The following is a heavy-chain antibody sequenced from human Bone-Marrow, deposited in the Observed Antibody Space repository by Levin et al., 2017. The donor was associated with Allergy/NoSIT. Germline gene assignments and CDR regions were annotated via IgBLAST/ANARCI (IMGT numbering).Heavy chain of an antibody. V-gene: IGHV3-21*01. D-gene: IGHD6-19*01. J-gene: IGHJ4*02. Sequence: LSLTCAASGFTFSSSSMNWVRQAPGKGLEWVSSISSSSSYIYYADSVKGRFTISRDNAKNSLYLQMNSLRAEDTAVYYCASRGGGIAVAAQRDYWGQGTLVTVSS. CDR2: ISSSSSYI. CDR3: ASRGGGIAVAAQRDY. CDR1: GFTFSSSS.